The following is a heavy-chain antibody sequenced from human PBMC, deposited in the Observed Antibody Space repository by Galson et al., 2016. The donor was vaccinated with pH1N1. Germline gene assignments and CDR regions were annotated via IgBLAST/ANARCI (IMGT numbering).Heavy chain of an antibody. CDR1: GDSVSSSGDT. CDR2: IYHRSKWYY. Sequence: CAISGDSVSSSGDTWNWIRQSPRRGLEWLGRIYHRSKWYYEYAPSLQGRLRISPDTSSNQMSLHLNSVTLDDAAVYYCAREVWLRRGYYIDHWGQGGLVTVSS. V-gene: IGHV6-1*01. CDR3: AREVWLRRGYYIDH. D-gene: IGHD3-3*01. J-gene: IGHJ4*02.